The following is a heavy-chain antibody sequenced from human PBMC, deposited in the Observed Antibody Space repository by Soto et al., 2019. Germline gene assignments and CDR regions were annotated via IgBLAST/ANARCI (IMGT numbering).Heavy chain of an antibody. CDR1: GFTFSSYA. J-gene: IGHJ4*02. CDR3: AMRSSSWYFDY. V-gene: IGHV3-23*01. Sequence: EVQLLESGGGLVQPGGSLRLSCAASGFTFSSYAMNWVRQAPGKGLEWVSVISGSGGSTYYADSVKGRFTISRDNSKNTLNLQMNSLRAEDTAVYYYAMRSSSWYFDYWGQGTLVTVSS. CDR2: ISGSGGST. D-gene: IGHD6-13*01.